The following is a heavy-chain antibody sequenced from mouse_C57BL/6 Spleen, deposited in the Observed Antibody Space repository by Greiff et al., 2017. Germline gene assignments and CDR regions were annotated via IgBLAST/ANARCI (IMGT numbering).Heavy chain of an antibody. Sequence: VQLVEPGAELAKPGASVKLSCKASGYTFTSYWMHWVKQRPGQGLEWIGYINPSSGYTKYNQKFKDKATLTADKSSSTAYMQLSSLTDEDSAVYYWAISSSMDYWGQGTSVTVSS. J-gene: IGHJ4*01. CDR3: AISSSMDY. CDR1: GYTFTSYW. V-gene: IGHV1-7*01. CDR2: INPSSGYT.